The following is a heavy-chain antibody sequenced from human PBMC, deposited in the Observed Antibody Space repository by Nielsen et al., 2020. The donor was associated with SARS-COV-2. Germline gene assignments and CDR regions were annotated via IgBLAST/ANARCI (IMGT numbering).Heavy chain of an antibody. CDR2: ISWNSGSV. D-gene: IGHD2-2*01. CDR3: AKDSVVVVSSTSEDYYYYGMDV. Sequence: SLKISCAASGFTFDDYAMHWVRQAPGKGLEWVSGISWNSGSVGYADSVKGRFTISRDNSKNTLYLQMNSLRAEDTAVYYCAKDSVVVVSSTSEDYYYYGMDVWGQGTTVTVSS. V-gene: IGHV3-9*01. CDR1: GFTFDDYA. J-gene: IGHJ6*02.